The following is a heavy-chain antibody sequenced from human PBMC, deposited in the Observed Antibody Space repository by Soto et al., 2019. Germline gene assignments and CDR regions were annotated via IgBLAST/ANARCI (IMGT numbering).Heavy chain of an antibody. V-gene: IGHV3-23*01. D-gene: IGHD1-1*01. J-gene: IGHJ4*02. Sequence: PGGSLRLSCAASGFTFISYAMSWVRQPPGKGLEWVSAISGSGGSTYYADSVKGRFTISRDNSKNTLFLQMNSLRAEDTAVYYCAKDGSQRGPEIYFDYWGQGTLVTVSS. CDR1: GFTFISYA. CDR3: AKDGSQRGPEIYFDY. CDR2: ISGSGGST.